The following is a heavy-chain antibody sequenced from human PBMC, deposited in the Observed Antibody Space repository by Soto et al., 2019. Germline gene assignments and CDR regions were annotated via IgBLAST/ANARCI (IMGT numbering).Heavy chain of an antibody. D-gene: IGHD3-3*01. CDR2: ISGSGGST. V-gene: IGHV3-23*01. CDR1: GFTFSSYA. CDR3: AMTGEYYDFWSGYFDY. Sequence: GGSLTLSCAASGFTFSSYAMSWVRQTPGKGLEWVSAISGSGGSTYYADSVKGRFTISSDNSKNTLYLQMNSLRVEDTAVYYCAMTGEYYDFWSGYFDYWGQGT. J-gene: IGHJ4*02.